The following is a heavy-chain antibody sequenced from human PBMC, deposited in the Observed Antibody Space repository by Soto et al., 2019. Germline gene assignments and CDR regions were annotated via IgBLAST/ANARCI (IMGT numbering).Heavy chain of an antibody. CDR2: INPSGGST. CDR3: ARGLFYDSSGYYFDY. CDR1: GYTFTTYY. V-gene: IGHV1-46*01. J-gene: IGHJ4*02. D-gene: IGHD3-22*01. Sequence: AASVKVSCKASGYTFTTYYMHWVRQAPGQGLEWMGIINPSGGSTRYAQKFQGRVTMTRDTSTSTVYMELSSLKSEDTAVYYCARGLFYDSSGYYFDYWGQGTLVTVSS.